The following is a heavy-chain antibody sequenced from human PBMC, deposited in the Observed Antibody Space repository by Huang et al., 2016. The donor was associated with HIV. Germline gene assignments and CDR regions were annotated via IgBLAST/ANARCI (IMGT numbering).Heavy chain of an antibody. CDR1: GFSFSSSA. D-gene: IGHD3-22*01. V-gene: IGHV3-23*01. CDR2: VSNSASSR. Sequence: EVHLLESGGGLVQPGGSLRLSCAASGFSFSSSALGWVRLAPVRGLELVSTVSNSASSRHYSDSVRGRFTISRDNSKDTLYLQMNSLRAEDTALYYCAKDLVTYDSSGSVWGQGTLVTVSS. CDR3: AKDLVTYDSSGSV. J-gene: IGHJ4*02.